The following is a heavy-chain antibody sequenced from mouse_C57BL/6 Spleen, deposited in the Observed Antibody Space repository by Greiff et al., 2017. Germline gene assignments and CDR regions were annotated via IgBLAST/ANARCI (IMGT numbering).Heavy chain of an antibody. D-gene: IGHD1-1*01. V-gene: IGHV1-59*01. Sequence: QVQLQQPGAELVRPGTSVKLSCKASGYTFTSYWLHWVKQRPGQGLEWIGVIDPSDSYTNYNQKFKGKATLTVDTSSSPAYMQLSSLTSEYSAVYYCARRGDYGSTHYWYFDVWGTGTTVTVSS. CDR2: IDPSDSYT. J-gene: IGHJ1*03. CDR3: ARRGDYGSTHYWYFDV. CDR1: GYTFTSYW.